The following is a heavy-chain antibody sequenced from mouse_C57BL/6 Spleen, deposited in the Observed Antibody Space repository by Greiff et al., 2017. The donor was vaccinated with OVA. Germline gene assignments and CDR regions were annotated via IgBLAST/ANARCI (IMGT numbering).Heavy chain of an antibody. Sequence: EVKLVESEGGLVQPGSSMKLSCTASGFTFSDYYMAWVRQVPEKGLEWVANINYDGSSTYYLDSLKSRFIISRDNAKNILYLQMSSLKSEDTATYYCARETGDVYYFDYWGQGTTLTVSS. D-gene: IGHD4-1*01. CDR2: INYDGSST. V-gene: IGHV5-16*01. J-gene: IGHJ2*01. CDR3: ARETGDVYYFDY. CDR1: GFTFSDYY.